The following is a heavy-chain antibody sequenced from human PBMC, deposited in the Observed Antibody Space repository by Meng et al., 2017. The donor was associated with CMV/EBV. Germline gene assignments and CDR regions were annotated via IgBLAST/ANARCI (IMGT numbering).Heavy chain of an antibody. Sequence: LKISCAASGFPFSSSAMHWVRQAPGKGLEWVAVISYDGSNKYYADSVKGRFTISRDNAKNSLYLQMNSLRAEDTAVYYCARDCSSTTGGMDVWGQGTTVTVSS. D-gene: IGHD2-2*01. V-gene: IGHV3-30-3*01. CDR1: GFPFSSSA. CDR3: ARDCSSTTGGMDV. CDR2: ISYDGSNK. J-gene: IGHJ6*02.